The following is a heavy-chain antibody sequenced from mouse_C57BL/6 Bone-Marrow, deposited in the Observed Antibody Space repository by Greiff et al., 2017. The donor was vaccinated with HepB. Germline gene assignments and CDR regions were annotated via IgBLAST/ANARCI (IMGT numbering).Heavy chain of an antibody. J-gene: IGHJ3*01. Sequence: EVQRVESGGDLVKPGGSLKLSCAASGFTFSSYGMSWVRQTPDKRLEWVATISSGGSYTYYPDSVKGRFTISRDNAKNTLYLQMSSLKSEDTAMYYCARHFIYYYGSSYEGAWFAYWGQGTLVTVSA. V-gene: IGHV5-6*01. D-gene: IGHD1-1*01. CDR1: GFTFSSYG. CDR3: ARHFIYYYGSSYEGAWFAY. CDR2: ISSGGSYT.